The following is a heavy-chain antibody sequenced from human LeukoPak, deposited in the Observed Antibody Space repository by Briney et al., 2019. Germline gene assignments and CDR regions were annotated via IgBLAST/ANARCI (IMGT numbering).Heavy chain of an antibody. V-gene: IGHV3-48*04. Sequence: PGGSLRLSCAASGFTFSNYSMNWVRQAPGKGLEWVSYISSSSSTIYYADSVKGRFSISRDNAKNTLYLQMNSLRVEDTAVYYCARGRPHGNDYWGQGTLVTVSS. CDR2: ISSSSSTI. J-gene: IGHJ4*02. D-gene: IGHD4-23*01. CDR1: GFTFSNYS. CDR3: ARGRPHGNDY.